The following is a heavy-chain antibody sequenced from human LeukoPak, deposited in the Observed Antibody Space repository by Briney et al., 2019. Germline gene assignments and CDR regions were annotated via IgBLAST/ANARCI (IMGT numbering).Heavy chain of an antibody. V-gene: IGHV1-18*01. D-gene: IGHD2-15*01. J-gene: IGHJ6*02. CDR1: GYTFTRYG. CDR3: ARDQDQDRYYYYYGMDV. CDR2: INAYNGKT. Sequence: ASVNVSCMASGYTFTRYGISWVRQAPGQGVAGMGWINAYNGKTNYAQKLQGRVTMTTDTSTSTAYMELRSLRSDDTAVYYCARDQDQDRYYYYYGMDVWGQGTTVTVSS.